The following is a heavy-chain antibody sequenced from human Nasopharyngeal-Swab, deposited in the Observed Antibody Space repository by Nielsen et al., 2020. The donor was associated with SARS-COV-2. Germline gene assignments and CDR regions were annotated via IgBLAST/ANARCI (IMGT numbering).Heavy chain of an antibody. V-gene: IGHV4-4*02. J-gene: IGHJ4*02. Sequence: SETLSLTCAVSGGPISSSNWWSWVRQPPGKGLEWIGEIYHSGSTNYNPSLKSRVTISVDKSKNQFSLKLSSVTAADTAVYYCARGGIPTGDPPTGYYFDYWGQGTLVTVSS. CDR3: ARGGIPTGDPPTGYYFDY. CDR1: GGPISSSNW. D-gene: IGHD7-27*01. CDR2: IYHSGST.